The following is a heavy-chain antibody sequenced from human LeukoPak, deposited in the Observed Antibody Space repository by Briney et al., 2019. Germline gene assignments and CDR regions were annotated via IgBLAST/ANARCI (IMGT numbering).Heavy chain of an antibody. CDR3: TTDYRTYYYDSSGYFSRGDY. Sequence: GGSLRLSCAASGFTFSNAWMSWVRQAPGKGLGWVGRIKSKTDGGTTDYVAPVKGRFTISRDDSKNTLYLQMNSLKTEDTAVYYCTTDYRTYYYDSSGYFSRGDYWGQGTLVTVSS. D-gene: IGHD3-22*01. V-gene: IGHV3-15*01. CDR1: GFTFSNAW. CDR2: IKSKTDGGTT. J-gene: IGHJ4*02.